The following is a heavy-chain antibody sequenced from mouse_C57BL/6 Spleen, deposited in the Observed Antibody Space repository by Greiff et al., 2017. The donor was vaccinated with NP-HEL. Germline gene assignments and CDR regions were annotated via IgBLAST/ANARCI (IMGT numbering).Heavy chain of an antibody. Sequence: QVQLQQPGAELVKPGASVKLSCKASGYTFTSYWMHWVKQRPGQGLEWIGMIHPNSGSTNYNEKFKSKATLTVDKSSSTAYMQLSSLTSEDSAVYYCARSDYGNYGSFDVWGTGTTVTVSS. CDR3: ARSDYGNYGSFDV. V-gene: IGHV1-64*01. CDR2: IHPNSGST. D-gene: IGHD2-1*01. CDR1: GYTFTSYW. J-gene: IGHJ1*03.